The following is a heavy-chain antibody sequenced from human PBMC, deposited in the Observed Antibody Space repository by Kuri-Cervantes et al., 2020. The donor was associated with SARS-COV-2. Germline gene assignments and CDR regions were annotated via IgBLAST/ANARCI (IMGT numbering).Heavy chain of an antibody. CDR1: GFTFSSYA. D-gene: IGHD1-26*01. J-gene: IGHJ6*03. CDR3: ARASAGSSWGYYYYMDV. V-gene: IGHV3-7*04. CDR2: IKQDGSEK. Sequence: GGSLRLSCAASGFTFSSYAMTWVRQTPGRGLEWVANIKQDGSEKYYVDSVKGRFTISRDNAGNSLFLQMNSLRSEDTAVYYCARASAGSSWGYYYYMDVWGIGTTVTVSS.